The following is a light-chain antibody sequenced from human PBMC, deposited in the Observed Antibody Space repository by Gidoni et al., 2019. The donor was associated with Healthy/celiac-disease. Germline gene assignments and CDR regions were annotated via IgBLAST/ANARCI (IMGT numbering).Light chain of an antibody. V-gene: IGKV1-5*01. J-gene: IGKJ2*01. Sequence: DIHMTQSPSTLSASVGDRVTITCRASQRISSWLAWYQQKPGKAPKLLIYDASSLESGVPSRFSGSGSGTEFTLTISSLQPDDFATYYCQQYNSYSYTFXHXTKLEIK. CDR3: QQYNSYSYT. CDR2: DAS. CDR1: QRISSW.